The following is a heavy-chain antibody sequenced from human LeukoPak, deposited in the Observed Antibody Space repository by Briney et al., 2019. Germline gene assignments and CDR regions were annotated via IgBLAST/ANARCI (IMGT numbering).Heavy chain of an antibody. CDR2: IKPDGSEK. J-gene: IGHJ1*01. Sequence: GGPLRLSCAASGFTFSSYWMTWVRQAPGKGLEWVANIKPDGSEKYYADSMKGRFTVSRDNAKNSLYLQINSLRAEDTAVYYCARDQVYSGSCLRYFQQWGQGTLVTVSS. CDR1: GFTFSSYW. D-gene: IGHD2-15*01. CDR3: ARDQVYSGSCLRYFQQ. V-gene: IGHV3-7*03.